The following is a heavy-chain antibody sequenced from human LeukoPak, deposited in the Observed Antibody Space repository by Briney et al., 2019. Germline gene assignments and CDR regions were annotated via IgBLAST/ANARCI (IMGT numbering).Heavy chain of an antibody. Sequence: PSETLSLTCTVSGGSISRSTYYWAWIRQPPGKGLEWIASIYYSGNTYYKSSLKSRVSISVDMSKNHFSLKLRSVTAADTAVYYCAREDRGLRYYYGMDVWGQGTTVTVSS. J-gene: IGHJ6*02. D-gene: IGHD3-10*01. V-gene: IGHV4-39*07. CDR1: GGSISRSTYY. CDR2: IYYSGNT. CDR3: AREDRGLRYYYGMDV.